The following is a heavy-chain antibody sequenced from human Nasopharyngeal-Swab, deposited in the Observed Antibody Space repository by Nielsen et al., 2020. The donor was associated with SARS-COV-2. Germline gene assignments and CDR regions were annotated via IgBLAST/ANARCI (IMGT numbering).Heavy chain of an antibody. Sequence: SETLSLTCTVSGGSVSSGSYYWSWIRQPPGKGLEWIGYIYYSGSTNYNPSLKSRVTISVDKSKNQFSLKLSSVTAADTAVYYCARDIDYGSGSPEYFQDWGQGTLVTVSS. D-gene: IGHD3-10*01. CDR2: IYYSGST. V-gene: IGHV4-61*01. J-gene: IGHJ1*01. CDR3: ARDIDYGSGSPEYFQD. CDR1: GGSVSSGSYY.